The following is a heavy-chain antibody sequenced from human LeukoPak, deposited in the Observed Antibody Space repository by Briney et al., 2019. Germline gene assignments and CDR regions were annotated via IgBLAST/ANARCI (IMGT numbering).Heavy chain of an antibody. V-gene: IGHV1-8*01. Sequence: GASVKVSCKASGYTFTSYDINWVRQATGQGLEWMGWMNPNNANTAYAQKFQGRVTMTRNTSISTAYMELSSLRSEDTAVYYCASGFDWLLSWGQGTLVTVSS. CDR1: GYTFTSYD. CDR3: ASGFDWLLS. J-gene: IGHJ5*02. CDR2: MNPNNANT. D-gene: IGHD3-9*01.